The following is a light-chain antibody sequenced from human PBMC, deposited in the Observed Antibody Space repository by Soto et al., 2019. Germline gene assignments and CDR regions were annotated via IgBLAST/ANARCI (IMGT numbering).Light chain of an antibody. CDR1: QGINTF. Sequence: IQLTQSPSSLSASVGDRITITCRASQGINTFLAWYQQKAGKAPKLLIYAASTLQSGVPSRFSGSGSGTDFTLTISSLQSEDFATYYCQQLNSYPITFG. CDR2: AAS. V-gene: IGKV1-9*01. J-gene: IGKJ5*01. CDR3: QQLNSYPIT.